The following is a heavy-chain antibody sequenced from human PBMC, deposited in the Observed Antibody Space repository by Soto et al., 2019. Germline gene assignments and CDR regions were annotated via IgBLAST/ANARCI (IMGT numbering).Heavy chain of an antibody. D-gene: IGHD3-22*01. CDR1: GGSFSGYY. J-gene: IGHJ4*02. CDR2: INHSGST. CDR3: ARELLRRAVDY. Sequence: QVQLQQWGAGLLKPSETLSLTCAVYGGSFSGYYWSWIRQPPGKGLEWIGEINHSGSTNYNPSLKSRVTISVDTSKNEFSLKLSSVTAADTAVYYCARELLRRAVDYWGQGTLVTVSS. V-gene: IGHV4-34*01.